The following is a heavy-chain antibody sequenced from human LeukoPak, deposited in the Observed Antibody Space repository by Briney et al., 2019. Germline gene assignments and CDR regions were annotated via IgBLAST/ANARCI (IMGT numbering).Heavy chain of an antibody. Sequence: GGSLRLSCAASGFTFSSYEMNWVRQAPGKGLEWVSYISSSGSTIYYADSVKGRFTISRDNSKNTLYLQMNSLRAEDTAVYYCAKDLYADDILTGYYFDYWGQGTLVTVSS. CDR2: ISSSGSTI. D-gene: IGHD3-9*01. CDR1: GFTFSSYE. CDR3: AKDLYADDILTGYYFDY. J-gene: IGHJ4*02. V-gene: IGHV3-48*03.